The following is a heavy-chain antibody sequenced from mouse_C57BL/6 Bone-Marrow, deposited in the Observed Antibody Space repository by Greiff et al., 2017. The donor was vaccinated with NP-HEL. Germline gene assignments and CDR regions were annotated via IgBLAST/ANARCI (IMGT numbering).Heavy chain of an antibody. CDR3: ARTNSYYFDY. CDR2: IDPSDSYT. Sequence: QVQLQQPGAELVKPGASVKLSCKASGYTFTSYWMQWVKQRPGQGLEWIGEIDPSDSYTNYNQKFKGKATLTVDTSSSTAYMQLSSLTSEDSAVYYGARTNSYYFDYWGQGTTLTVSS. V-gene: IGHV1-50*01. CDR1: GYTFTSYW. D-gene: IGHD4-1*01. J-gene: IGHJ2*01.